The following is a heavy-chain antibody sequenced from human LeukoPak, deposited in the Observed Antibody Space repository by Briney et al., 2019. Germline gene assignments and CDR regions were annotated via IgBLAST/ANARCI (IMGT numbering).Heavy chain of an antibody. CDR3: VRDRDGSHDY. V-gene: IGHV4-34*01. D-gene: IGHD1-26*01. CDR2: INHSGST. J-gene: IGHJ4*02. Sequence: PSETLSLTCAVYGGSFSGYFWTWIRQPPGKGLEWIGEINHSGSTNYSPSLKSRVTMSLDTSKNQFFLKLTSVTAADTAVYYCVRDRDGSHDYWGQGTQVTVSS. CDR1: GGSFSGYF.